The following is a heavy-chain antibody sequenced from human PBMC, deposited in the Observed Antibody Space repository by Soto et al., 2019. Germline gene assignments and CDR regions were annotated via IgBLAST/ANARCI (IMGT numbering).Heavy chain of an antibody. V-gene: IGHV3-23*01. CDR1: GFTFDNYA. Sequence: SGGSLRLSCAASGFTFDNYAMSWVRQAPGKGLEWVSGIGGSGATTYYAHSVKGRFTISRGNSKNTLYLQMNSLRAEDTAVYYCAKDRPSPDYHFDYWGQGTLVTVSS. CDR3: AKDRPSPDYHFDY. D-gene: IGHD4-17*01. J-gene: IGHJ4*02. CDR2: IGGSGATT.